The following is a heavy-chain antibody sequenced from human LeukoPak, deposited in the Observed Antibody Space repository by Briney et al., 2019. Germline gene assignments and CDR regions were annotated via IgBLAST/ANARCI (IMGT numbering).Heavy chain of an antibody. J-gene: IGHJ4*02. D-gene: IGHD2-2*01. CDR2: INPSGGST. Sequence: ASVKVSCKASGYTFTSYYMHWVRQAPGQGLEWMGIINPSGGSTSYAQKFQGRVTMTRDTSTSTVYMELSSLRSEDTAVYYCARAMGRYCSSTSCHSTTKIFDYWGQGTLVTGSP. CDR1: GYTFTSYY. CDR3: ARAMGRYCSSTSCHSTTKIFDY. V-gene: IGHV1-46*01.